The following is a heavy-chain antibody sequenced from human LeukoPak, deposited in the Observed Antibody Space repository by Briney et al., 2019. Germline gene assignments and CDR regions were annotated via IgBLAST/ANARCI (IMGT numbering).Heavy chain of an antibody. CDR1: GGSISSSSYY. Sequence: SETLSLTCTVSGGSISSSSYYWGWIRQPPGKGLEWIGSIYYSGSTYYNPSLKSRVTISVDTSENQFSLKLSSVTAADTAVYYCARQPITYYYDSSGYYPPGYFDYWGQGTLVTVSS. CDR2: IYYSGST. V-gene: IGHV4-39*01. J-gene: IGHJ4*02. CDR3: ARQPITYYYDSSGYYPPGYFDY. D-gene: IGHD3-22*01.